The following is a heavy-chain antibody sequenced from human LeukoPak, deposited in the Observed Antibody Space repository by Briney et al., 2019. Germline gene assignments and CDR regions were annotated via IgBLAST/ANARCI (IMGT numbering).Heavy chain of an antibody. CDR2: INPNSGGT. V-gene: IGHV1-2*06. D-gene: IGHD2-15*01. CDR1: GYTFTGYY. CDR3: ARDKAVVAATFWFDP. J-gene: IGHJ5*02. Sequence: ASVKVSCKASGYTFTGYYMQWVRQAPGQGLEWMGRINPNSGGTNYAQKFQGRVTMTRDTSISTAYMELSRLRSDDTAVYYCARDKAVVAATFWFDPWGQGTLVTVSS.